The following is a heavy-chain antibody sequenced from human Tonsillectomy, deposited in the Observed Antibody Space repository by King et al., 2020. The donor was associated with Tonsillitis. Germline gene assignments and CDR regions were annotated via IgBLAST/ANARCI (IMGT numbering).Heavy chain of an antibody. CDR2: INNSGGTT. CDR1: GFIFGSYA. V-gene: IGHV3-23*04. CDR3: AIPRFAAAGLAEYFQH. J-gene: IGHJ1*01. D-gene: IGHD6-13*01. Sequence: VQLVESGGGLVQPGGSLRLSCAASGFIFGSYAMSWVRQAPGKGLEWVSGINNSGGTTYFADSVKGRFTMSRDNSKNTLYLQMNSLRAEDTAVYYCAIPRFAAAGLAEYFQHWGQGTLVTVSS.